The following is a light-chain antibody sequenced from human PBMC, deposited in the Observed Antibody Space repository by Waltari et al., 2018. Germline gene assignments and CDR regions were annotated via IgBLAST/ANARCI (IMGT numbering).Light chain of an antibody. V-gene: IGKV3-15*01. CDR2: AAS. J-gene: IGKJ4*01. CDR1: QSISRN. CDR3: QQYDAWPLT. Sequence: ETIMTQSPATLSVSPGERATLFCRASQSISRNLAWYQQKPGQAPSLVMYAASTRATGIPARFSSSGSGTEFTLTISSLQSEDCALYYCQQYDAWPLTFGGGTKVEIK.